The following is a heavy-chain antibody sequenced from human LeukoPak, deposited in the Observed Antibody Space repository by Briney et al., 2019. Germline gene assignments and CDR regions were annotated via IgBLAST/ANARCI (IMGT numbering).Heavy chain of an antibody. D-gene: IGHD2-15*01. CDR2: IIPIFGTA. V-gene: IGHV1-69*01. CDR3: ARADSHCSGGSCYPTDY. Sequence: GASVKVSCKASGGTFSSYAISWVRQAPGQGLEWMGGIIPIFGTANYAQKFQGRVTITADESTSTAYMEPSSLRSEGTAVYYCARADSHCSGGSCYPTDYWGQGTLVTVSS. CDR1: GGTFSSYA. J-gene: IGHJ4*02.